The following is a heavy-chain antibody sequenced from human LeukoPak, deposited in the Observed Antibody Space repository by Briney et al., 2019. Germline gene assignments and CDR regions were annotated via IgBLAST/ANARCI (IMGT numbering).Heavy chain of an antibody. CDR3: ARVRDYSNSPFNWFDA. V-gene: IGHV1-2*07. CDR2: INPNNPAS. CDR1: GYTFNHNY. J-gene: IGHJ5*02. D-gene: IGHD6-6*01. Sequence: ASVKVSCKASGYTFNHNYLHWVRQAPGQGLEWMGWINPNNPASHSSHKFQGRVTMTSDSSISTVYLEVNRLKPDDTAVYFCARVRDYSNSPFNWFDAWGQGTLVIVSS.